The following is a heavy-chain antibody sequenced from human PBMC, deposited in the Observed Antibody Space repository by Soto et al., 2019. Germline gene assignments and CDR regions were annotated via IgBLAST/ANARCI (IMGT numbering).Heavy chain of an antibody. CDR3: ARDPPATRHGMDV. J-gene: IGHJ6*02. CDR2: IYSGGST. Sequence: GGSLRLSCAASGFTVSSNYMSWVRQAPGKGLEWVSVIYSGGSTYYADSVRGRFTISRDNSKNTPYLQMKSLRAEDTAVYYCARDPPATRHGMDVWGQGTTVTVSS. V-gene: IGHV3-53*01. CDR1: GFTVSSNY.